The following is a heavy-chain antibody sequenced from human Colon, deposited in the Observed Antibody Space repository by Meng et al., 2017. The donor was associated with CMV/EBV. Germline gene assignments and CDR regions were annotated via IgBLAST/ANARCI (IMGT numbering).Heavy chain of an antibody. CDR3: AKDRDDFWSGYWGY. Sequence: GESLKISCAASGFTLSSYGMHWVRQAPGKGLEWVSAISGSGGSTYYADSVKGRFTISRNNSKNTLYLQMNSLRAEDTAVYYCAKDRDDFWSGYWGYWGQGTLVTVSS. CDR2: ISGSGGST. D-gene: IGHD3-3*01. CDR1: GFTLSSYG. V-gene: IGHV3-23*01. J-gene: IGHJ4*02.